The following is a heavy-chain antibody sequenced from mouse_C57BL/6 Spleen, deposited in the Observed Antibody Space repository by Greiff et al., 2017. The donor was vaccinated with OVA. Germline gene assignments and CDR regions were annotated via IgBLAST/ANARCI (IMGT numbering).Heavy chain of an antibody. Sequence: EVKLQESGGDLVKPGGSLKLSCAASGFTFSSYGMSWVRQTPDKRLEWVATISSGGSYTYYPDSVKGRFTISRDNAKNTLYLQMSSLKSEDTAMYYCAREGGLLAYFDVWGTGTTVTVSS. J-gene: IGHJ1*03. D-gene: IGHD1-1*01. CDR3: AREGGLLAYFDV. CDR1: GFTFSSYG. V-gene: IGHV5-6*01. CDR2: ISSGGSYT.